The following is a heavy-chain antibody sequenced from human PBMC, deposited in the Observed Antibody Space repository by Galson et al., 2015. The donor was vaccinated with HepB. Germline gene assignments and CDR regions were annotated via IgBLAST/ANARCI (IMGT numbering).Heavy chain of an antibody. CDR3: AKDMDYGGNSDAFDI. CDR1: GFTFDDYA. CDR2: ISWNSGSI. J-gene: IGHJ3*02. Sequence: SLRLSCAASGFTFDDYATHWVRQAPGKGLEWVSGISWNSGSIGYADSVKGRFTISRDNAKNSLYLQMNSLRAEDTALYYCAKDMDYGGNSDAFDIWGQGTMVTVSS. D-gene: IGHD4-23*01. V-gene: IGHV3-9*01.